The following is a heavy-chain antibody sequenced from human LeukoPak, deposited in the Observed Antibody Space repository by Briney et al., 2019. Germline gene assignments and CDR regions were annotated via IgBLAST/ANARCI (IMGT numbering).Heavy chain of an antibody. Sequence: KPSETLSLTCSVSGGSISSSNYYWSWIRQPAGKGLEWIGRIYTSESTNYNPSLKSRVTISVDTSKNQFSLKLSSVTAADTAVYYCAREVPDIVLMPEYEPAFDYWGQGTLVTVSS. J-gene: IGHJ4*02. D-gene: IGHD2-8*01. CDR3: AREVPDIVLMPEYEPAFDY. V-gene: IGHV4-61*02. CDR2: IYTSEST. CDR1: GGSISSSNYY.